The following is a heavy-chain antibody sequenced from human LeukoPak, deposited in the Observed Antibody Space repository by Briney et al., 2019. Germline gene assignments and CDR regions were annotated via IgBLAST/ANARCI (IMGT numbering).Heavy chain of an antibody. V-gene: IGHV3-33*01. J-gene: IGHJ4*02. CDR1: GFTFSSYG. Sequence: PGGSLRLSCATCGFTFSSYGIHWVRQAPGKGMEWVAVVSNDGRNEYYADSVQGRFSISRDNSKNTVYFQMNSLRAEDTAVYYCARDSASTPLDYLGQGTLVTVSS. CDR2: VSNDGRNE. D-gene: IGHD1-26*01. CDR3: ARDSASTPLDY.